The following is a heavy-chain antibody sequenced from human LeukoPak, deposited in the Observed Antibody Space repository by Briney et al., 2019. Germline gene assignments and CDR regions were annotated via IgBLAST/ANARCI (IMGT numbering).Heavy chain of an antibody. CDR2: ISGTGTTI. V-gene: IGHV3-48*04. CDR1: GFIFSSYG. Sequence: GGSLRLSCAASGFIFSSYGMNWVRQAPGKGLEGVSYISGTGTTIYSADAVKGRFTISRDNAKYSLHLQMDSLRADDTAVYSCARGGLGSWTFDSWGQGTLVTVSS. J-gene: IGHJ5*01. D-gene: IGHD3-10*01. CDR3: ARGGLGSWTFDS.